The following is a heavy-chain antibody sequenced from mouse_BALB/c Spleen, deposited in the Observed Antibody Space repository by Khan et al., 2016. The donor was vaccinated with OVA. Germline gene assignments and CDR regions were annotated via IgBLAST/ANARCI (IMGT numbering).Heavy chain of an antibody. CDR1: GYTFTDFT. CDR2: ISTYYGDV. CDR3: AGGGGGNRFAY. V-gene: IGHV1S137*01. Sequence: QVQLQQSGAELVRPGVSVKISCKGSGYTFTDFTMHWVKQSHAKSLEWIGVISTYYGDVTYNQKFKGKATMTVEKSSSTAYMELARLTSEDSAIFSFAGGGGGNRFAYWGQGTLVTVSA. J-gene: IGHJ3*01.